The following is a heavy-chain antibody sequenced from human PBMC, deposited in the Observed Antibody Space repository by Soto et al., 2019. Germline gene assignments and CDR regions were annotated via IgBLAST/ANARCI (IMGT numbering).Heavy chain of an antibody. V-gene: IGHV3-9*01. D-gene: IGHD1-1*01. CDR1: AFTFGDFA. Sequence: VQLVESGGGLVQPGRSLRLSCTASAFTFGDFAMNWVRQVPGKGLEWVSGINWNGNYIGYADSVKGRFTVSRDNAKNSLYLQMNSLRPEDTALYFCARAPTGGNWPVYFAWGGRGTLFTISS. CDR2: INWNGNYI. J-gene: IGHJ4*02. CDR3: ARAPTGGNWPVYFAW.